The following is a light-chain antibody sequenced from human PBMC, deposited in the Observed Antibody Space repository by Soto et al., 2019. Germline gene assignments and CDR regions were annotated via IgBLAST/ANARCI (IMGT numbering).Light chain of an antibody. V-gene: IGKV3-20*01. CDR3: QQYGNSPLT. Sequence: IMMPQYPFTLHMSPPEGGSLSCRDSQTVSSTFLAWYQQKPGQAPRLLISGASRRATGTPDRFSGSGSGTDFTLTIGRLEPDDFAVYYCQQYGNSPLTFGGGTKVDIK. J-gene: IGKJ4*01. CDR1: QTVSSTF. CDR2: GAS.